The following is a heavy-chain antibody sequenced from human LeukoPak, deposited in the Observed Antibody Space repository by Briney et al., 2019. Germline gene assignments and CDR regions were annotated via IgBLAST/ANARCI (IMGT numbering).Heavy chain of an antibody. Sequence: GGSLRLSCAASGFTSSSYALNWVRQAPGKGLEWVATVSGSGDRMYHAGSVKGRFTISRDNSKNTIYLQMNSLRAEDTALYYCAKAAAAPGFDFWGQGTLVTVSS. D-gene: IGHD6-13*01. CDR1: GFTSSSYA. V-gene: IGHV3-23*01. CDR3: AKAAAAPGFDF. J-gene: IGHJ4*02. CDR2: VSGSGDRM.